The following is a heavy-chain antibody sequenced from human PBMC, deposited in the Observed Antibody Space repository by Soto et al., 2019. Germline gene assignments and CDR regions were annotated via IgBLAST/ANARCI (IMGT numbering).Heavy chain of an antibody. CDR2: ISYDGSNK. V-gene: IGHV3-30-3*01. Sequence: GGSLRLSCAASGFTFSSYAMHWVRQAPGKGLEWVAVISYDGSNKYYADSVKGRFTISRDNSKNTLYLQMNSLRAEDTAVYYCASWHDFWSGYYFDYWGQGTLVPVSS. CDR3: ASWHDFWSGYYFDY. D-gene: IGHD3-3*01. J-gene: IGHJ4*02. CDR1: GFTFSSYA.